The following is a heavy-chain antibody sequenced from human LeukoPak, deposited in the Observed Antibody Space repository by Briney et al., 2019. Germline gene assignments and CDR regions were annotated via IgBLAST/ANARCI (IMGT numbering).Heavy chain of an antibody. CDR3: ARAVGDIVVVPAAHYYYYYMDV. CDR2: IYSNGST. Sequence: SETLSLTCTVSGGSISSYYWSWIRQPPGKGLDWIGHIYSNGSTNYNPSLKSRVTISVDTSKNQFSLKLSSVTAADTAVYYCARAVGDIVVVPAAHYYYYYMDVWGKGTTVTVSS. D-gene: IGHD2-2*01. CDR1: GGSISSYY. V-gene: IGHV4-59*01. J-gene: IGHJ6*03.